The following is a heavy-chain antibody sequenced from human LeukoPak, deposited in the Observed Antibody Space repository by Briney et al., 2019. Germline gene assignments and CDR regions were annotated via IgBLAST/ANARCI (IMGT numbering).Heavy chain of an antibody. Sequence: SVKVSCKASGGTFSSYTISWVRQAPGQGLEWMGRIIPILGIANYAQKFQGRVTITADKSTRTAYMELSSLRSEDTAVYYCARVSYCSSTSCYTFDYWGQGTLVTVSS. J-gene: IGHJ4*02. CDR3: ARVSYCSSTSCYTFDY. CDR1: GGTFSSYT. CDR2: IIPILGIA. D-gene: IGHD2-2*02. V-gene: IGHV1-69*02.